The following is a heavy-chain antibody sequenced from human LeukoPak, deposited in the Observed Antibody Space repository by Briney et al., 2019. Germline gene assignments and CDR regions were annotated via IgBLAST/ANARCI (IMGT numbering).Heavy chain of an antibody. CDR3: ARSRRPTAMYAFDI. Sequence: PSETLSLTCSVSGGSMSTYYWSWLRQPPGKGLEWIGYIYDSGSTGYNPSLKSRVTISADTSKNQFSLKLSSVSAADTAIYYCARSRRPTAMYAFDIWGQGTMVTVSS. V-gene: IGHV4-59*01. J-gene: IGHJ3*02. D-gene: IGHD2-2*01. CDR2: IYDSGST. CDR1: GGSMSTYY.